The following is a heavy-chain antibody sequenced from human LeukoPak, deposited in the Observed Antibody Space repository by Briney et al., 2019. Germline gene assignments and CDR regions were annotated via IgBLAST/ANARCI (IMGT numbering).Heavy chain of an antibody. CDR2: ISPLSGDT. Sequence: ASVKVSCKSSGYSFIAYYMHWVRLAPGQGLEWMGWISPLSGDTHYAQKFEGRVTMTSDTSISTAYMELNWLTSDDTAVYYCARLRNGYRDFDYWGQGTLVTVSS. J-gene: IGHJ4*02. D-gene: IGHD5-18*01. CDR1: GYSFIAYY. CDR3: ARLRNGYRDFDY. V-gene: IGHV1-2*02.